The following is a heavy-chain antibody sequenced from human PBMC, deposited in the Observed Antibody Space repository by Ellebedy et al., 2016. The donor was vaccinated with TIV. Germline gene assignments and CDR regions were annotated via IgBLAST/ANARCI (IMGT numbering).Heavy chain of an antibody. CDR3: ARVGLWFGELLGMDV. CDR1: GYTFTSYY. V-gene: IGHV1-46*01. D-gene: IGHD3-10*01. J-gene: IGHJ6*02. CDR2: INPSGGST. Sequence: ASVKVSXXASGYTFTSYYMHWVRQAPGQGLEWMGIINPSGGSTSYAQKFQGRVTMTRDTSTSTVYMELSSLRSEDTAVYYCARVGLWFGELLGMDVWGQGTTVTVSS.